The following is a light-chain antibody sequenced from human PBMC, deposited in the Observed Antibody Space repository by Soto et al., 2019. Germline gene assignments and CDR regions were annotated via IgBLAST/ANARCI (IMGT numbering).Light chain of an antibody. Sequence: QSALTQPPSASGSPGQSVTISCTGTGRDLGGYNFVSWYQQHPGKVPKLIIYEVNKRPSGVPDRFSGSKSGNTASLTVSGLQADDEADYYCSSYAGTNNRYVFGTGTKVTVL. V-gene: IGLV2-8*01. J-gene: IGLJ1*01. CDR1: GRDLGGYNF. CDR2: EVN. CDR3: SSYAGTNNRYV.